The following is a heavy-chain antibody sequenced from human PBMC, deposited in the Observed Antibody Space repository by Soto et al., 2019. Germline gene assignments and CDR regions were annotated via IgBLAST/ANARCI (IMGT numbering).Heavy chain of an antibody. J-gene: IGHJ6*03. CDR3: ATDQPLNWNDEEGHYYYMDV. V-gene: IGHV1-24*01. Sequence: ASVKVSCKVSGYTLTELSMHWVRQAPGKGLEWMGGFDPEDGETIYAQKFQGRVTMTEDTSTDTAYMELSSLRSEDTAVYYCATDQPLNWNDEEGHYYYMDVWDKGTTVTVSS. CDR2: FDPEDGET. CDR1: GYTLTELS. D-gene: IGHD1-1*01.